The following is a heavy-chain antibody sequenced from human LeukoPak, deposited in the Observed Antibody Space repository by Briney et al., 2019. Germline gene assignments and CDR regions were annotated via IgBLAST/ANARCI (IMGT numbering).Heavy chain of an antibody. CDR2: FDPEDGET. CDR1: GYTLTELS. V-gene: IGHV1-24*01. CDR3: ARYRWWSSGWSLTFDP. J-gene: IGHJ5*02. D-gene: IGHD6-19*01. Sequence: ASVKVSCKVSGYTLTELSMHWVRQAPGKGLEWMGGFDPEDGETIYAQKFQGRVTMTEDTSTDTAYMELSSLRSEDTAVYYCARYRWWSSGWSLTFDPWGQGTLVTVSS.